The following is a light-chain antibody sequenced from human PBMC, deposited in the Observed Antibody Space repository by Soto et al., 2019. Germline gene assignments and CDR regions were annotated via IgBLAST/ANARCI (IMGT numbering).Light chain of an antibody. CDR2: DAS. J-gene: IGKJ5*01. Sequence: LTQSPATVSLSQGERAPLSCMASQSVTSSLAWYQQKPGQAPRLLIYDASNRATGIPARFSGSGSGTDFTLTISSLEPEDFAVYYCQQRSNWPLTFGQGTRLENK. CDR1: QSVTSS. CDR3: QQRSNWPLT. V-gene: IGKV3-11*01.